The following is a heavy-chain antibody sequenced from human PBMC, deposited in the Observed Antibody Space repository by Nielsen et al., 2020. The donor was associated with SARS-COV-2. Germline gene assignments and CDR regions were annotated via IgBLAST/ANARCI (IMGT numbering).Heavy chain of an antibody. CDR1: GFTFSSYA. V-gene: IGHV3-23*01. D-gene: IGHD3-22*01. CDR2: ISGSGGST. Sequence: LKISCAASGFTFSSYAMSWVRQAPGKGLEWVSAISGSGGSTYYADSVKGRFTISRDNSKNTLYLQMNSLRAEDTAVYYCAKAETYYYDSSGYSNEYFQHWGQGTLVTVSS. J-gene: IGHJ1*01. CDR3: AKAETYYYDSSGYSNEYFQH.